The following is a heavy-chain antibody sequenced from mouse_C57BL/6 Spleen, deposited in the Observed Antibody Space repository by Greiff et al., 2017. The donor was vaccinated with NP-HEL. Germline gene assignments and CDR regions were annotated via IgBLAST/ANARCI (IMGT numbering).Heavy chain of an antibody. CDR2: ISYDGSN. J-gene: IGHJ1*03. V-gene: IGHV3-6*01. D-gene: IGHD2-4*01. Sequence: DVQLQESGPGLVKPSQSLSLTCSVTGYSITSGYYWNWIRQFPGNKLEWMGYISYDGSNNYNPSLKNRISITRDTSKNQFFLKLNSVTTEDTATYYCASFYYDYGGYFDVWGTGTTVTVSS. CDR1: GYSITSGYY. CDR3: ASFYYDYGGYFDV.